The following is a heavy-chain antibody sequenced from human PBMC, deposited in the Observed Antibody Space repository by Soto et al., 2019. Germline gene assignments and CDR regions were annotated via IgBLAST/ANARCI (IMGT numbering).Heavy chain of an antibody. CDR1: GGSISSGGYY. Sequence: PSETLSLTCTVSGGSISSGGYYWSWIRQHPGKGLEWIGYIYYSGSTYYNPSLKSRITVNADTSKNQVSLQLDSVTPDDTAVYYCARLIGNSWLDYWGQGTLVTVSS. V-gene: IGHV4-31*03. D-gene: IGHD6-13*01. J-gene: IGHJ4*02. CDR3: ARLIGNSWLDY. CDR2: IYYSGST.